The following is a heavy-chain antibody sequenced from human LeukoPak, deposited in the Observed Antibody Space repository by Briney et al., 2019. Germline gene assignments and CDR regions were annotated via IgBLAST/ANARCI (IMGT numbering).Heavy chain of an antibody. V-gene: IGHV3-74*01. CDR1: GFTFSTYW. CDR3: VRVSRGNYYFDY. Sequence: PGGSLRLSCAATGFTFSTYWMHWVRQAPGKGLVWVSRINTDGSRTDSVEGRFTISRDNAKNTLYLQMNSLRAEDTAVYYCVRVSRGNYYFDYWGPGTLVTVSS. CDR2: INTDGSRT. J-gene: IGHJ4*02.